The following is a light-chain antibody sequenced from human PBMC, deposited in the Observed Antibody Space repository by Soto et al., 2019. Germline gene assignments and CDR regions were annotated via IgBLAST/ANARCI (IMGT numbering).Light chain of an antibody. J-gene: IGKJ1*01. CDR3: QQYGSSPRT. CDR1: QSVSSN. V-gene: IGKV3-20*01. CDR2: GAS. Sequence: EISLTDTTATVSLSPGARATLSCRASQSVSSNLAWYQQKPGQAPRLLIYGASSRATGIPDRFSGSGSGTDFTLTISRLEPEDFAVYYCQQYGSSPRTFGQGTKVDIK.